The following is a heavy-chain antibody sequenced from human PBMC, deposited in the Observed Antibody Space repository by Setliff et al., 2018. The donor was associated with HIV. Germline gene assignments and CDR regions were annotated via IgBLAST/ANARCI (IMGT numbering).Heavy chain of an antibody. V-gene: IGHV3-21*03. CDR2: ISGSSAYI. Sequence: GGSLRLSCAASGFIFRSYNINWVRQAPGKGLEWISSISGSSAYIYYADSVKGRFTIARDNSKNTLYLQMNSLKTEDTAVYYCTRDKYRVRSGSYSEYFQHWGQGTLVTVSS. D-gene: IGHD1-26*01. CDR3: TRDKYRVRSGSYSEYFQH. J-gene: IGHJ1*01. CDR1: GFIFRSYN.